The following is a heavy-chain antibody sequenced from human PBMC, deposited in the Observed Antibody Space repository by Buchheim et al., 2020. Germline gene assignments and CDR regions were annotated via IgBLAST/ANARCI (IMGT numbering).Heavy chain of an antibody. CDR3: ARHPLPGILTGYSHHKTYFYYYYGMDV. Sequence: EVQLVESGGGLVKPGGSLRLSCAASGFTFSSYSMNWVRQAPGKGLEWVSSISSSSSYIYYADSVKGRFTISRDNAKNSLYLQMNSLRAEDTAVYYCARHPLPGILTGYSHHKTYFYYYYGMDVWGQGTT. J-gene: IGHJ6*02. V-gene: IGHV3-21*02. CDR1: GFTFSSYS. CDR2: ISSSSSYI. D-gene: IGHD3-9*01.